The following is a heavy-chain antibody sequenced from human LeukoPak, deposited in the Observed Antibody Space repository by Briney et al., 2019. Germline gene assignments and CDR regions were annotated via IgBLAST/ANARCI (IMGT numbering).Heavy chain of an antibody. D-gene: IGHD7-27*01. Sequence: GGSLRLSCAASGFTFSSYWMHRVRQAPGKGLVWVSRINSDGSSTSYADSVKGRFTISRDNAKNTLYLQMNSLRAEDTAVYYCARDISSFNWVDAFDIWGQGTMVTVSS. V-gene: IGHV3-74*01. J-gene: IGHJ3*02. CDR2: INSDGSST. CDR3: ARDISSFNWVDAFDI. CDR1: GFTFSSYW.